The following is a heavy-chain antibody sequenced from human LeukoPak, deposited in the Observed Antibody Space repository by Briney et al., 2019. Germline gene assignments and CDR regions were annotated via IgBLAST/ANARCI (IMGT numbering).Heavy chain of an antibody. J-gene: IGHJ3*02. D-gene: IGHD5-24*01. V-gene: IGHV4-59*12. CDR2: IYYSGNT. CDR1: GGSISSYY. CDR3: ARDEEILGFDI. Sequence: SETLSLTCTVSGGSISSYYWNWIRQPPGKGLEWIGYIYYSGNTNYNPSLKSRVTISVDASKNQFSLKLSSVTAADTAVFYCARDEEILGFDIWGQGTMVTVSS.